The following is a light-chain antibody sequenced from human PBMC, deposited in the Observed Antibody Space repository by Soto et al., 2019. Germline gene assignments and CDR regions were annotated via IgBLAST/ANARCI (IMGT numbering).Light chain of an antibody. CDR2: GAS. J-gene: IGKJ5*01. Sequence: VLTLSPGTLSLYPGERATLSCRASQSVSSSYLAWFQQKPGQAPRLLIYGASSRATGIPDRFSGSGSGTDFTLTISRLEPEDFAVYYCQQYGGSPLITFGQGRRLEV. CDR3: QQYGGSPLIT. V-gene: IGKV3-20*01. CDR1: QSVSSSY.